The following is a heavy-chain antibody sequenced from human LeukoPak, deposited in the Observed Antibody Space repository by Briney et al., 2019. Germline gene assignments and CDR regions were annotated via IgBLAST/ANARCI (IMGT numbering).Heavy chain of an antibody. D-gene: IGHD2-2*01. J-gene: IGHJ6*04. CDR1: GFTVSNAW. CDR3: TTADDCSSTSCHAPHYYYYGMDV. Sequence: PGGSPRLSCAASGFTVSNAWMSWVRQAPGKGLEWVGRIKSKTDGGTTDYAAPVKGRFTISRDDSKNTLYLQMNSLKTEDTAVYYCTTADDCSSTSCHAPHYYYYGMDVWGKGTTVTVSS. V-gene: IGHV3-15*01. CDR2: IKSKTDGGTT.